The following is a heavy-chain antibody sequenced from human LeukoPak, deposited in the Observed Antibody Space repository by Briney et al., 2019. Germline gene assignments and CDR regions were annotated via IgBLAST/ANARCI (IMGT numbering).Heavy chain of an antibody. CDR2: INPNSGGT. V-gene: IGHV1-2*02. CDR1: GYTFTGYY. Sequence: ASVKVSCKASGYTFTGYYMHWVRQAPGQGLEWMGWINPNSGGTNYAQKFQGRVTMTRDTSTSTVYMELSSLRSEDTAVYYCARDYEGNIVVVPAAIDYYYGMDVWGQGTTVTVSS. J-gene: IGHJ6*02. CDR3: ARDYEGNIVVVPAAIDYYYGMDV. D-gene: IGHD2-2*02.